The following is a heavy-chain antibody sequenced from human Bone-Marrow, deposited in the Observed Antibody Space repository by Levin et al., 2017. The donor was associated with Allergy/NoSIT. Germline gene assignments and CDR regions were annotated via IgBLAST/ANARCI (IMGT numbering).Heavy chain of an antibody. Sequence: WASVKVSCVVSGFTFRNYVVSWVRQVPGKGLEWVSSVSGSGDSTYYADSVRGRFTISRDNSKNTLYLQMNSLRAEDTAVYYCAKDPDYGDYSSYWYFDLWGRGTLVTVSS. V-gene: IGHV3-23*01. D-gene: IGHD4-17*01. CDR2: VSGSGDST. J-gene: IGHJ2*01. CDR3: AKDPDYGDYSSYWYFDL. CDR1: GFTFRNYV.